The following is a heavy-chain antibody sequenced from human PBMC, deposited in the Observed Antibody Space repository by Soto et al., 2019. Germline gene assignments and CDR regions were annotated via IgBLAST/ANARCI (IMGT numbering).Heavy chain of an antibody. CDR1: GFNFSNHG. CDR2: IWFDGGAK. D-gene: IGHD3-16*01. CDR3: ARDGSRVVGEWLPIDS. V-gene: IGHV3-33*01. Sequence: QVQLVESGGGVVPPGQSLRLSCAASGFNFSNHGMHWVRQAPGKGLEWVAVIWFDGGAKYYSDSVKGRFSISRDNSKNTLFLQMNSLRAEDTAVYYCARDGSRVVGEWLPIDSWGQGTLVTVSS. J-gene: IGHJ4*02.